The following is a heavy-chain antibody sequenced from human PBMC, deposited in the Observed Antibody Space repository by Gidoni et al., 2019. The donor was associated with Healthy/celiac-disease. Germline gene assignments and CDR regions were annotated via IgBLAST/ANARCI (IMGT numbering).Heavy chain of an antibody. CDR3: AKFLRGIAVADVDY. V-gene: IGHV3-23*01. D-gene: IGHD6-19*01. Sequence: EVQLLESGGGLVQPGGSLRLSCAASGFPFSSYAMSWVRQAPGKWLEWVSAISGSGGSTYYADSVKGRFTISRDNSKNTLYLQMNSLRAEDTAVYYCAKFLRGIAVADVDYWGQGTLVTVSS. J-gene: IGHJ4*02. CDR2: ISGSGGST. CDR1: GFPFSSYA.